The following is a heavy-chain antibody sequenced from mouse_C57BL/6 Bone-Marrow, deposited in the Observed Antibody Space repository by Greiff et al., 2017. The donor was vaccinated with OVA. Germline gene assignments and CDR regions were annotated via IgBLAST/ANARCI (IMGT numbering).Heavy chain of an antibody. J-gene: IGHJ3*01. CDR2: LRSNSNNYAT. D-gene: IGHD2-3*01. CDR3: VSDGYYSFAY. Sequence: EVMLVASGGGLVQPKGSLKLSCAASGFSFNTYAMNWVRQAPGKGLEWVARLRSNSNNYATYYADSVKDRFTISRDDSESMLYLQMNNLKTEDTAMYYCVSDGYYSFAYWGQGTLVTVSA. V-gene: IGHV10-1*01. CDR1: GFSFNTYA.